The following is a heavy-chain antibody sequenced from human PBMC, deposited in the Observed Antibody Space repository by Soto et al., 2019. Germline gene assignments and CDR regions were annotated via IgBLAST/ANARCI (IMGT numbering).Heavy chain of an antibody. V-gene: IGHV4-39*01. CDR3: ARHEVEGFVVVVAAISY. CDR1: GGSISSSSYY. CDR2: IYNSGST. D-gene: IGHD2-15*01. J-gene: IGHJ4*02. Sequence: QLQLQESGPGLVKPSETLSLTCTVSGGSISSSSYYWGWIRQPPGKGLEWIGSIYNSGSTYYNPSLKSRVPISVTKSKNQFSLKLSSVTAADTAVYYCARHEVEGFVVVVAAISYWGQGTLVTVSS.